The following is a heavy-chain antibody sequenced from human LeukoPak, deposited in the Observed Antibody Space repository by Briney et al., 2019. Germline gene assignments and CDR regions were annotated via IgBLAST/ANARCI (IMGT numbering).Heavy chain of an antibody. Sequence: PGRSLRLSCAASGFTFSRYGMHWVRQAPGKGLEWVEVMWYDGSNEYYAASVKGRLTIARDNSTNTLYMQRNSLKAEDTAVYYWARGSPLDCSSTSCYPHAFDIWGQGTMVTVSS. CDR3: ARGSPLDCSSTSCYPHAFDI. V-gene: IGHV3-33*01. J-gene: IGHJ3*02. CDR2: MWYDGSNE. CDR1: GFTFSRYG. D-gene: IGHD2-2*01.